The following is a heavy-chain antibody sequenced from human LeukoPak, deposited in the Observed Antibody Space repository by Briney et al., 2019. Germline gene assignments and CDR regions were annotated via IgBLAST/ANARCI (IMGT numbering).Heavy chain of an antibody. D-gene: IGHD2-15*01. J-gene: IGHJ1*01. CDR2: IYHSGST. Sequence: PSETLSLTCAVSGYSISSGYYWGWIRQPPGKGLEWIGTIYHSGSTYYNPSLKSRVTISLDTSKNHFSLKLSSVTAADTAVYYCARVGYCSGGTCYAEYFHRWGQGTLVTVSP. CDR1: GYSISSGYY. V-gene: IGHV4-38-2*01. CDR3: ARVGYCSGGTCYAEYFHR.